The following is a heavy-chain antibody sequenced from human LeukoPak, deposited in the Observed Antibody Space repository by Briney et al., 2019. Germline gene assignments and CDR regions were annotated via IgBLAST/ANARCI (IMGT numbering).Heavy chain of an antibody. D-gene: IGHD1-26*01. CDR2: IRWNCDNI. Sequence: GAPLSLSCAASGFTFNNYTMHLVQHAPGKGLEWVSVIRWNCDNICYADSVKGPFTISRDNAKNSLYLQMNSLRVEATALYYCAKDYGWELLGGNFDYWGQGTLVTVSS. CDR1: GFTFNNYT. V-gene: IGHV3-9*01. J-gene: IGHJ4*02. CDR3: AKDYGWELLGGNFDY.